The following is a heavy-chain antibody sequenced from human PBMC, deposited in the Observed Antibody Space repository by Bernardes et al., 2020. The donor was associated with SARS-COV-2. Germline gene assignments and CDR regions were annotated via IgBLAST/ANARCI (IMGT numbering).Heavy chain of an antibody. J-gene: IGHJ6*02. V-gene: IGHV1-24*01. CDR2: FDPEDGET. Sequence: ASVKASCKVSGYTLTELSMHWVRQAPGKGLEWMGGFDPEDGETIYAQKFQGRVTMTEDTSTDTAYMELSSLRSEDTAVYYCATAPGITGTPRAYYYYYGMDVWGQGATVTVSS. CDR3: ATAPGITGTPRAYYYYYGMDV. CDR1: GYTLTELS. D-gene: IGHD1-20*01.